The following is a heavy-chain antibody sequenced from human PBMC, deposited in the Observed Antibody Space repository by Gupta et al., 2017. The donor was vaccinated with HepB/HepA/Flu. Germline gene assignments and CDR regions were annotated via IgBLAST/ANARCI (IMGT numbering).Heavy chain of an antibody. CDR1: GGSISSYY. D-gene: IGHD2-2*01. CDR3: ARGIVVVPAAIPRTYYYYYMDV. V-gene: IGHV4-4*07. J-gene: IGHJ6*03. CDR2: IYTSGST. Sequence: QVQLQESGPGLVKPSETLSLTCTVSGGSISSYYWSWIRQHAGKGLEWIGRIYTSGSTNYNPSLKSRVTMSVDTSKNQFSLKLSSVTAADTAVYYCARGIVVVPAAIPRTYYYYYMDVWGKGTTVTVSS.